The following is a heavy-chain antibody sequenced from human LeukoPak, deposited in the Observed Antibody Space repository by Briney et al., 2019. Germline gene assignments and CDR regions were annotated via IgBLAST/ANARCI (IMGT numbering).Heavy chain of an antibody. CDR1: GFTFSSYA. D-gene: IGHD1-26*01. V-gene: IGHV3-21*01. CDR2: ISSSSSYI. J-gene: IGHJ4*02. CDR3: ARDGLVGAEATSTDY. Sequence: GGSLRLSCAASGFTFSSYAMSWVRQAPGKGLEWVSSISSSSSYIYYADSVKGRFTISRDNAKNSLYLQMNSLRAEDTAVYYCARDGLVGAEATSTDYWGQGTLVTVSS.